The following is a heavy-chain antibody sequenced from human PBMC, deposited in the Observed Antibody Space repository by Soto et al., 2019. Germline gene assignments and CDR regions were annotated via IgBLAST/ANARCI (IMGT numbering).Heavy chain of an antibody. CDR3: ARGWWEREGYVMDV. CDR1: GFTFSSYA. CDR2: ISGSGGST. Sequence: GGSLRLSCAASGFTFSSYAMSWVRQAPGKGLEWVSAISGSGGSTFYADSVKGRFTFFRDNFKNPLYLQINSLRAADTAVYYCARGWWEREGYVMDVWGQGTTVTVSS. V-gene: IGHV3-23*01. J-gene: IGHJ6*02. D-gene: IGHD1-26*01.